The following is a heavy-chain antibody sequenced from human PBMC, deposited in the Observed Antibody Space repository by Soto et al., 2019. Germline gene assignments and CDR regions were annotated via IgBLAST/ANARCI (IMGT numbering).Heavy chain of an antibody. D-gene: IGHD5-12*01. Sequence: QVQLVQSGAEVNKPESSVKVSCKAPGGTFSTYAISWVRQAPGQGLEWMGGIIPMFGTADYSQRFQDRVTITADESTNTVYMELSSVRCEHTARYFCASGIRLWLRRINNGYSGWGQGTLVTVSS. CDR3: ASGIRLWLRRINNGYSG. V-gene: IGHV1-69*12. CDR1: GGTFSTYA. CDR2: IIPMFGTA. J-gene: IGHJ4*02.